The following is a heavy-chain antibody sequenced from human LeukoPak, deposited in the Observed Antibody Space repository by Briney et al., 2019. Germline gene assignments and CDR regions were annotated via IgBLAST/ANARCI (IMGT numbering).Heavy chain of an antibody. D-gene: IGHD3-9*01. J-gene: IGHJ4*02. Sequence: ASVRVSCKASGYTFTTYDISWVRQAPGQGLECMGWISGYHGNTNYAQKLQGRVTMTTDTSKTTAYMQLRSLRSDDTAVYYCARTPVYSDILTGSVFDYWGQGTLVTVSS. CDR1: GYTFTTYD. CDR2: ISGYHGNT. V-gene: IGHV1-18*01. CDR3: ARTPVYSDILTGSVFDY.